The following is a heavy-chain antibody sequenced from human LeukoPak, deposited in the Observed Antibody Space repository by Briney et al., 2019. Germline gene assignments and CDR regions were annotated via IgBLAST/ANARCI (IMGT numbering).Heavy chain of an antibody. CDR2: IIPILGIA. Sequence: ASVKVSCKASGGTFSSYAISWVRQAPGQGVERMGRIIPILGIANYAQKFQGRVTITADKSTSTAYMELSSLRSEDTAVYYCASSGIAVAGQGDWIDPWGQGTLVTVSS. CDR3: ASSGIAVAGQGDWIDP. J-gene: IGHJ5*02. CDR1: GGTFSSYA. V-gene: IGHV1-69*04. D-gene: IGHD6-19*01.